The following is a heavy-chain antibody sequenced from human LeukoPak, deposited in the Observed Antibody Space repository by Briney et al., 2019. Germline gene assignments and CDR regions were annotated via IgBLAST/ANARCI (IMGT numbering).Heavy chain of an antibody. CDR1: GFTFRTYG. CDR3: AELGITMIGGV. V-gene: IGHV3-33*03. CDR2: IWYGGDNK. D-gene: IGHD3-10*02. J-gene: IGHJ6*04. Sequence: EGSLRLSCAASGFTFRTYGMHWVRQAPGKGLEWVAFIWYGGDNKYYADSVKGRFTISRDNAKNSLYLQMNSLRAEDTAVYYCAELGITMIGGVWGKGTTVTISS.